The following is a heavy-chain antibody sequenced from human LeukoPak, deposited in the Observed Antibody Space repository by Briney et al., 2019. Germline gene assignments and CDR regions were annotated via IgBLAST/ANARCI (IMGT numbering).Heavy chain of an antibody. CDR1: GGSFSGYY. J-gene: IGHJ4*02. CDR3: AGSDIVVVPAATGVGY. D-gene: IGHD2-2*01. CDR2: IIHSGST. Sequence: SETLSLTCGVYGGSFSGYYWTWIRQSPGMGLEWIGEIIHSGSTNYNPSLTSRVTISVDTSKNQFSLELSSVTAADTAVYYCAGSDIVVVPAATGVGYWGQGTLVTVSS. V-gene: IGHV4-34*12.